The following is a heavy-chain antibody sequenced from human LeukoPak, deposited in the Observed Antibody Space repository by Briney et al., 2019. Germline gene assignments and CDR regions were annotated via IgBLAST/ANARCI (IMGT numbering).Heavy chain of an antibody. J-gene: IGHJ6*02. D-gene: IGHD3/OR15-3a*01. CDR1: GFTFNRYW. CDR2: ISPDGNSA. CDR3: VSLDGVYNYHMDV. Sequence: GGSLRLSCAASGFTFNRYWMHWVRQAPGKGLVWVSRISPDGNSATYADSVKGRFTISRDNAKNTLYLQMNSLRAEDSAVYYCVSLDGVYNYHMDVWGQGTTVIVSS. V-gene: IGHV3-74*03.